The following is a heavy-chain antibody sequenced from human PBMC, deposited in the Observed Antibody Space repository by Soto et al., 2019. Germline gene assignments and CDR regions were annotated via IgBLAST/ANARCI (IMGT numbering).Heavy chain of an antibody. CDR1: GFTFTSYA. D-gene: IGHD3-10*01. Sequence: PGGSLRLSCAASGFTFTSYAMSWVRQAPGKGLEWVSIVSASGGSTYYADSAKGRFTISRDNSKNTLYLQMNSLRAEDTAVYYCAKLSGLLWLGEGADYWGQGTLVTVSS. J-gene: IGHJ4*02. CDR2: VSASGGST. V-gene: IGHV3-23*01. CDR3: AKLSGLLWLGEGADY.